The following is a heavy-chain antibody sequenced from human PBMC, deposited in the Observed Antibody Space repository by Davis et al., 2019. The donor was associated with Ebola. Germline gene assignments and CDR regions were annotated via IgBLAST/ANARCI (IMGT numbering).Heavy chain of an antibody. V-gene: IGHV3-7*03. J-gene: IGHJ3*02. D-gene: IGHD3-22*01. CDR2: TKPDGSEK. Sequence: PGGSLRLSCPASRFMFSSHWMSWVRQAPGKGLQWVANTKPDGSEKFYVDSVKGRFTISRDNTKNSLYLQMDNLRAEDTALYYCVRGDFYDSSGSDHIFTDAFDIWGQGTMVTVSS. CDR3: VRGDFYDSSGSDHIFTDAFDI. CDR1: RFMFSSHW.